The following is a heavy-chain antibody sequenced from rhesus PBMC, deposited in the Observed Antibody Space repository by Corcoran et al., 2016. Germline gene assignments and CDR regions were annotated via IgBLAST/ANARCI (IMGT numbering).Heavy chain of an antibody. Sequence: QVQLQESGPGLVKPSETLSLTCAVSGGSISSSNWWSWIRQPPGKGLELIGYISGSSGSTYYNLSLKSRVTISTDTSKNQFSLKLSSVTAADTAVYYCAREPYCSSTYCSSEGDGLDSWGQGVVVTVSS. J-gene: IGHJ6*01. D-gene: IGHD2-15*01. CDR3: AREPYCSSTYCSSEGDGLDS. CDR1: GGSISSSNW. CDR2: ISGSSGST. V-gene: IGHV4-65*01.